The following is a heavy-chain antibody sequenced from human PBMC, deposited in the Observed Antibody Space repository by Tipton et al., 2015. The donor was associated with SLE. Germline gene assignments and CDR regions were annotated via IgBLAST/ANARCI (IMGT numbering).Heavy chain of an antibody. CDR3: AAELVGYYGMDV. J-gene: IGHJ6*02. CDR2: ISDEGTNK. V-gene: IGHV3-30-3*01. D-gene: IGHD2-15*01. Sequence: SLRLSCAASGLSLRSYAMHWVRQVPGKGLEWLAAISDEGTNKYYADSVKGRFTISRDNSKNTLYLQMNSLRAEDTAVYYCAAELVGYYGMDVWGQGTTVTVSS. CDR1: GLSLRSYA.